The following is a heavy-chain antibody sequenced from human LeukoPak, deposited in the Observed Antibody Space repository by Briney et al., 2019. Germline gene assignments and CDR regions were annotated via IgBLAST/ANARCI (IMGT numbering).Heavy chain of an antibody. J-gene: IGHJ3*02. CDR3: ARQMYDGNSNPYDAFDI. D-gene: IGHD4-23*01. CDR1: GFTFTNYE. Sequence: GGSLRLSCAASGFTFTNYEMTWVRQAPGKGLEWVSYISSSGTTIYYADSVKGRFTISRDNAKNSLYLQMNSLRAEDTAVYYCARQMYDGNSNPYDAFDIWGQGTMVTVSS. V-gene: IGHV3-48*03. CDR2: ISSSGTTI.